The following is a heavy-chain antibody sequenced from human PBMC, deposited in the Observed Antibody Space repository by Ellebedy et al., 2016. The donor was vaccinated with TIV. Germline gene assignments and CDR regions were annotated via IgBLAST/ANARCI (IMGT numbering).Heavy chain of an antibody. D-gene: IGHD7-27*01. CDR1: GFTFSSYW. CDR2: ISGSSLTI. J-gene: IGHJ3*02. CDR3: ARDMAWGNERVNDALDI. V-gene: IGHV3-48*04. Sequence: GESLKISCAVSGFTFSSYWMSWIRQAPGKGLEWVSYISGSSLTIYYADSVKGRFTISRDNAENSLYLQMTSLRAEDTAVYYCARDMAWGNERVNDALDIWGQGTMVTVSP.